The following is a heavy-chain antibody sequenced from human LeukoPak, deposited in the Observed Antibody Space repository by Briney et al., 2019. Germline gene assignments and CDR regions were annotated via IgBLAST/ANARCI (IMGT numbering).Heavy chain of an antibody. V-gene: IGHV1-18*01. D-gene: IGHD2-15*01. CDR1: GYIFTSYG. Sequence: ASVKVTCKASGYIFTSYGISWVGQAPGQGLEWMGWISAYNGNTNYAQKLQGRVTMTTDTSTSTAYMELRSLRSDDTAVYYCARDYCSGGSCYSAWFDPWGQGTLVTVSS. CDR2: ISAYNGNT. CDR3: ARDYCSGGSCYSAWFDP. J-gene: IGHJ5*02.